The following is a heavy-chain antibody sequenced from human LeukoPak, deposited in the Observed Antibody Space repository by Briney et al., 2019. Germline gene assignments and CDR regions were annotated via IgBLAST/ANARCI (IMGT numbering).Heavy chain of an antibody. CDR1: GFTFSSYA. CDR2: ISGGGDSI. V-gene: IGHV3-23*01. Sequence: PGGSLRLSCAASGFTFSSYAMSWVRQAPGKGLEWVSGISGGGDSIYNADSVKGRFTISRDNSKNTLYLQMNNLRAEDTAVYYCAKPSSGWSPFDYWGQGTLSPSPQ. D-gene: IGHD6-19*01. J-gene: IGHJ4*02. CDR3: AKPSSGWSPFDY.